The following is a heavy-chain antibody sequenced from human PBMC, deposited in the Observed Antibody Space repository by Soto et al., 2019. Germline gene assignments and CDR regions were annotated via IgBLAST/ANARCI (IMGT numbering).Heavy chain of an antibody. Sequence: EVQLVQSGAEVKKPGESLKISCKGSGYSFTSYWIGWVRQMPGKGLEWMGILYPGDSDTRYSPSFQGQVNIPADKSISTAYLQWSSLKASDTAMYYCARLTSPEEYYDSSGYWGGMDVWCQGTTVTVSS. CDR2: LYPGDSDT. J-gene: IGHJ6*02. D-gene: IGHD3-22*01. CDR3: ARLTSPEEYYDSSGYWGGMDV. CDR1: GYSFTSYW. V-gene: IGHV5-51*01.